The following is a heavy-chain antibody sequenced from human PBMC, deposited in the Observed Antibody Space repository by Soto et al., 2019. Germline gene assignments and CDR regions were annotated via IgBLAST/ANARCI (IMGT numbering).Heavy chain of an antibody. CDR2: IYHSGST. V-gene: IGHV4-30-2*01. D-gene: IGHD2-21*02. CDR1: GGSISSGGYS. Sequence: ASETLSLTCAVSGGSISSGGYSWSWIRQPPGKGLEWIGYIYHSGSTYYNPSLKSRVTISVDRSKNQFSLKLSSVTAADTAVYYCAGLHSPSAQRTLVPVSS. J-gene: IGHJ5*02. CDR3: AGLHSP.